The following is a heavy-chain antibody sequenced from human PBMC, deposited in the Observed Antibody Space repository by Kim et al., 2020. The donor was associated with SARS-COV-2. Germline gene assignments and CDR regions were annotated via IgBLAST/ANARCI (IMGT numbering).Heavy chain of an antibody. V-gene: IGHV4-39*01. D-gene: IGHD3-22*01. CDR1: GGSISSSSYY. CDR2: IYYSGST. J-gene: IGHJ4*02. Sequence: SETLSLTCTVSGGSISSSSYYWGWIRQPPGKGLEWIGSIYYSGSTYYNPSLKSRVTISVDTSKNQFSLKLSSVTAADTAVYYCARPGFYYYDSSGFDYWGQGTLVTVSS. CDR3: ARPGFYYYDSSGFDY.